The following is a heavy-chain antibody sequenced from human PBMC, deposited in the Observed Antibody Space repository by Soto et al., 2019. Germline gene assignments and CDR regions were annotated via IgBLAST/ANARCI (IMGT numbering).Heavy chain of an antibody. Sequence: GPTPVNHKQTLTQACTSRGFPLSTSGVGVGWIRQPPGKALEWLALIYWDDDKRYSLSLKSRLTITKDTSKNQVVLTMTNMDPVDTATYYCAHSALADWLLSFDYWGQGTLVTVSS. D-gene: IGHD3-9*01. J-gene: IGHJ4*02. CDR2: IYWDDDK. V-gene: IGHV2-5*02. CDR1: GFPLSTSGVG. CDR3: AHSALADWLLSFDY.